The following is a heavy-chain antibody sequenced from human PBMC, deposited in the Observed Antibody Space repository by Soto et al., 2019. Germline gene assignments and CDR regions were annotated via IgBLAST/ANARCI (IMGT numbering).Heavy chain of an antibody. CDR3: AKGVRGWNYFDS. D-gene: IGHD6-19*01. CDR2: ISGTGGTT. J-gene: IGHJ4*02. V-gene: IGHV3-23*01. Sequence: GGSLRLSCAASGFTFSSYSMNWVRQAPGKGLEWVSGISGTGGTTYYADSVKGRFAISRDNSKNTLYLQMNSLRAEDTAVYYCAKGVRGWNYFDSWGLGTLVTVSS. CDR1: GFTFSSYS.